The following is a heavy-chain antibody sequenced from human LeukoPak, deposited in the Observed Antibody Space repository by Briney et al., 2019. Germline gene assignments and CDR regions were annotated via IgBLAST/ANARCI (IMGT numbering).Heavy chain of an antibody. CDR2: ISSSGSSI. J-gene: IGHJ4*02. CDR1: GFTFSDYY. D-gene: IGHD2-2*01. CDR3: ARRGYCSSTSCFYFDS. V-gene: IGHV3-11*01. Sequence: GGSLRLSCAASGFTFSDYYMSWIRQAPGKGLEWVSYISSSGSSIYYADSVKVRFTISRDNAKNSLYLQMNSLRAEDTAVYYCARRGYCSSTSCFYFDSWGQGTLVTVSS.